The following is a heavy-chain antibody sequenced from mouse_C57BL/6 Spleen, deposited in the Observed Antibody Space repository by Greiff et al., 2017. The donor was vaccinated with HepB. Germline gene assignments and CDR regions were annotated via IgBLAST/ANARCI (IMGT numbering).Heavy chain of an antibody. CDR2: TTPTNGRT. Sequence: QVQLQQPGAELVKSGASVKMSCKASGYTFTSYWMHWVKPRLGQGLECFAETTPTNGRTYYKEKFKSKSTLTVDNSSSTAYMLLSGQTYEDSAVYYCARIKKIVATYFDYWGQGTTLTVSS. D-gene: IGHD1-1*01. V-gene: IGHV1S81*02. CDR3: ARIKKIVATYFDY. J-gene: IGHJ2*01. CDR1: GYTFTSYW.